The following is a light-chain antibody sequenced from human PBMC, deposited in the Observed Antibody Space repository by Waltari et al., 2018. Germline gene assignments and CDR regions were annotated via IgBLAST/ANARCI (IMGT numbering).Light chain of an antibody. Sequence: QSALTQPASVSGSPGQSITISCTGTASDVESYNLVSWYQQHPGKPPKLIIYEVLTRPSGVSYGCSGSKSGNTASLTISGLQAEDEADYHCCSYAGSPTYVLFGGGTKLTVL. CDR3: CSYAGSPTYVL. J-gene: IGLJ3*02. V-gene: IGLV2-23*02. CDR2: EVL. CDR1: ASDVESYNL.